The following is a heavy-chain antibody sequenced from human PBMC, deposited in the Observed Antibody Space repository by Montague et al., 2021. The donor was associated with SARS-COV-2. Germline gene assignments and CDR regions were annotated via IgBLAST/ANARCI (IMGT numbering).Heavy chain of an antibody. J-gene: IGHJ3*02. CDR3: ASDRFDFGRGRQDTIDI. V-gene: IGHV4-4*07. CDR1: GGSITNRY. Sequence: SETLSLTCSVSGGSITNRYCSWIRQPPRQGLVLIGRMHFTGNTNFCPFFSSRLPISADTSKTQFSLKLTSVTAADTAMYFCASDRFDFGRGRQDTIDIWGQGTMVTVSS. CDR2: MHFTGNT. D-gene: IGHD4/OR15-4a*01.